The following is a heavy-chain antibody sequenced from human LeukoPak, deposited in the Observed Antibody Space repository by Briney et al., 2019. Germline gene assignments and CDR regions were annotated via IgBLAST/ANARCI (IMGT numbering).Heavy chain of an antibody. J-gene: IGHJ4*02. Sequence: GGSLRLSCAASGFTFSSYAMSWVRQAPGKGLEWVSAISGSGGSTYYADSVKGRFTISRDNSKNTLYLQMNSLRAEDTAVYYCARDVGVVKQLYYFDYWGQGTLVTVSS. CDR2: ISGSGGST. CDR1: GFTFSSYA. V-gene: IGHV3-23*01. D-gene: IGHD3-22*01. CDR3: ARDVGVVKQLYYFDY.